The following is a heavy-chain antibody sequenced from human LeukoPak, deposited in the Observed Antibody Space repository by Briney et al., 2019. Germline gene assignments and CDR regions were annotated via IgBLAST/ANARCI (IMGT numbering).Heavy chain of an antibody. D-gene: IGHD1-26*01. CDR2: ISYDGSNK. Sequence: PGGPLRLSCAASGFTFSSYAMHWVRQAPGKGLEWVAVISYDGSNKYYADSVKGRFTISRDNSKNTLYLQMNSLRAEDTAVYYCARDESVVGAFPLYYFDYWGQGTLVTVSS. J-gene: IGHJ4*02. CDR3: ARDESVVGAFPLYYFDY. V-gene: IGHV3-30-3*01. CDR1: GFTFSSYA.